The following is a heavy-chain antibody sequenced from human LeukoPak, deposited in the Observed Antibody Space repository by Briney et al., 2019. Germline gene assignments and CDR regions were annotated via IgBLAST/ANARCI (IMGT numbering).Heavy chain of an antibody. Sequence: GGSLRLSCAASGFTYSDHFMDWVRQAPGKGLEWVGRIRKRPNSYTTEYAASVQGRFAISRDDSKNSLYLQMNSLKTEDTAVYYCARVSTTVAGSDYLDYWGQGTQVTISS. J-gene: IGHJ4*02. CDR2: IRKRPNSYTT. CDR3: ARVSTTVAGSDYLDY. V-gene: IGHV3-72*01. D-gene: IGHD6-19*01. CDR1: GFTYSDHF.